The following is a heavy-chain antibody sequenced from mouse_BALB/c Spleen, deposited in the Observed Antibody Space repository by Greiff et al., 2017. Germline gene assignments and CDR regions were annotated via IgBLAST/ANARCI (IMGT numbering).Heavy chain of an antibody. CDR1: GYTFTSYW. D-gene: IGHD1-1*01. V-gene: IGHV1S127*01. Sequence: QVQLQQSGPELVRPGASVKMSCKASGYTFTSYWMHWVKQRPGQGLEWIGMIDPSNSATRLNQKFKDKATLNVDKSSNTAYMQLISLTSDDSAVYYCAREDYGSSLGFAYWGQGTLVTVSA. J-gene: IGHJ3*01. CDR3: AREDYGSSLGFAY. CDR2: IDPSNSAT.